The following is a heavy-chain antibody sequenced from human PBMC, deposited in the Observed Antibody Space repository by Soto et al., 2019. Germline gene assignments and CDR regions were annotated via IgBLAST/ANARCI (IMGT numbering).Heavy chain of an antibody. J-gene: IGHJ6*03. V-gene: IGHV1-8*01. D-gene: IGHD3-16*01. CDR1: GYTFTSYD. Sequence: ASVKVSCKASGYTFTSYDINWVRQATGQGLEWMGWMNPNSGNTGYAQKFQGRVTMTRNTSISTAYMELSSLRSEDTAVYYCARGGPEDWGFRYYMDVWGKGTTVTVSS. CDR3: ARGGPEDWGFRYYMDV. CDR2: MNPNSGNT.